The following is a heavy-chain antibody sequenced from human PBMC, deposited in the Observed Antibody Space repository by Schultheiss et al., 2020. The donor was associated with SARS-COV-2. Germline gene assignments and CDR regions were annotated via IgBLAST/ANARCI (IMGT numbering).Heavy chain of an antibody. CDR1: GFTFSSYG. D-gene: IGHD5-24*01. V-gene: IGHV3-74*01. CDR2: ISPDGINT. Sequence: GGSLRLSCAASGFTFSSYGMHWVRQAPGKGLVWLSRISPDGINTNYADSVKGRFTVSRDNAKNSLYLQMSSLRGEDTAVYYCARHPPWQHLGSFDYWGQGILVTVSS. CDR3: ARHPPWQHLGSFDY. J-gene: IGHJ4*02.